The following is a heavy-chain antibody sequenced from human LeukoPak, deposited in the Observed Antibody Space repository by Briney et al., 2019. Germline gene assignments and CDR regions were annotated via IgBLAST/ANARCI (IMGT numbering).Heavy chain of an antibody. Sequence: SETLSLTCTVSGGSISSGSYYWSWIRQPAGKGLEWIGRIYTSGSTNYNPSLKSRVTISVDTSKNQFSLKLSSVTAADTAVYYCARDSLSLYDSSGYYYYYYYMDVWGKGTTVTVSS. D-gene: IGHD3-22*01. CDR2: IYTSGST. J-gene: IGHJ6*03. CDR3: ARDSLSLYDSSGYYYYYYYMDV. CDR1: GGSISSGSYY. V-gene: IGHV4-61*02.